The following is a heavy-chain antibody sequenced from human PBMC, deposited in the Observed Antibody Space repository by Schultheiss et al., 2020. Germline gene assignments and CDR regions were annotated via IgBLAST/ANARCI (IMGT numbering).Heavy chain of an antibody. D-gene: IGHD1-26*01. CDR1: GFTFSSYG. V-gene: IGHV3-30*03. Sequence: GESLKISCAASGFTFSSYGMHWVRQAPGKGLEWVAVISYDGSNKYYADSVKGRFTISRDNSKNTLYLQMNSLRAEDTAVYYCATARVGSYYYYYGMDVWGQGTTVTVSS. J-gene: IGHJ6*02. CDR3: ATARVGSYYYYYGMDV. CDR2: ISYDGSNK.